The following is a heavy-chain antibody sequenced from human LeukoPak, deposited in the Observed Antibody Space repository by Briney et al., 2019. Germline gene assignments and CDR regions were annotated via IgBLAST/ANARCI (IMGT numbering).Heavy chain of an antibody. D-gene: IGHD3-3*01. CDR3: ATASHPATIFGVVN. V-gene: IGHV1-24*01. CDR2: FDPEDGET. J-gene: IGHJ4*02. CDR1: GYTLTELS. Sequence: GASVKVSCKVSGYTLTELSMHWVRQAPGKGLEWMGGFDPEDGETIYAQKFQGRVTMTEDTSTDTAYMELSSLRSEDTAVYYCATASHPATIFGVVNWGQRTLVTVSS.